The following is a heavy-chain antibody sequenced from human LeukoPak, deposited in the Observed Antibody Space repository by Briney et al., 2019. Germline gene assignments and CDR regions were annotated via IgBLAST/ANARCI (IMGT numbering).Heavy chain of an antibody. V-gene: IGHV3-23*01. Sequence: GGSLRLSCAASGFTFTSYSMNWVRQAPGKGLEWVSTISGGGGSTYYADSVKGRFTISRDNSKNTLYLQMDGLRAEDTAVFYCAKTEGGYYYDSSGYYSFDYWGQGTLVTVSS. D-gene: IGHD3-22*01. CDR3: AKTEGGYYYDSSGYYSFDY. CDR1: GFTFTSYS. CDR2: ISGGGGST. J-gene: IGHJ4*02.